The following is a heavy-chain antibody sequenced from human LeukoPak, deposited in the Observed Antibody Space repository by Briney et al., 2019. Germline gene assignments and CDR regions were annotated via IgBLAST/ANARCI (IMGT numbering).Heavy chain of an antibody. CDR3: ARGPNGYYYDSSGYLRY. CDR1: GGSFSGYY. D-gene: IGHD3-22*01. V-gene: IGHV4-34*01. CDR2: INHSGST. Sequence: SETLSLTWAVYGGSFSGYYWSWIRQPPGKGMEWIGEINHSGSTNYNPSLKSRVTISVDTSKNQFSLKLSSVTAADTAVYYCARGPNGYYYDSSGYLRYWGQGTLVTVSS. J-gene: IGHJ4*02.